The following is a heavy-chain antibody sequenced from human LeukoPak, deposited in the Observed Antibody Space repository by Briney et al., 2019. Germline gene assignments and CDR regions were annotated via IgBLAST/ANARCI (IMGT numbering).Heavy chain of an antibody. CDR3: ARAPYYDILTGYFRRGNYFDY. J-gene: IGHJ4*02. CDR1: GGSFSGYY. Sequence: SETLSLTCAVYGGSFSGYYWTWIRQPPGKGLGWIGEINHGGSPNYNPSLKSRVTISVETSKNQFSLKLNSVTAADTAVFYCARAPYYDILTGYFRRGNYFDYWGQGTLVTVSS. V-gene: IGHV4-34*01. D-gene: IGHD3-9*01. CDR2: INHGGSP.